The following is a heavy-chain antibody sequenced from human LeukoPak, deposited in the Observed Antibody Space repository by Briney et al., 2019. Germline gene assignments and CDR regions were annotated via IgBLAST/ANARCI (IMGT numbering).Heavy chain of an antibody. J-gene: IGHJ4*02. CDR1: GFTFSRHG. CDR3: AKDRQWLGSFDY. CDR2: IRYDGSNK. Sequence: GGSLRLSCAASGFTFSRHGMHWVRQAPGKGLEWVAFIRYDGSNKYYADSVKGRFTISRDDSKNTLYLQMNSLRAEDTAVYYCAKDRQWLGSFDYWGQGTLVTVSS. D-gene: IGHD6-19*01. V-gene: IGHV3-30*02.